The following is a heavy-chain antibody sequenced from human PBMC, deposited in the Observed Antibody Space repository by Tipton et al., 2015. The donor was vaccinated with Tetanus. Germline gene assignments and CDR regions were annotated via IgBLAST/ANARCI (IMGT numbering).Heavy chain of an antibody. CDR1: GGSISTYY. CDR3: ARGDGSTLHY. Sequence: TLSLTCTVSGGSISTYYWSWIRQPPGKGLEWIGYIYYRGSTNYYPSLKSRVTMSVDTSKNQISLNLSSVTAADTAVYYCARGDGSTLHYWGQGTLVTVSS. D-gene: IGHD5-24*01. V-gene: IGHV4-59*01. J-gene: IGHJ4*02. CDR2: IYYRGST.